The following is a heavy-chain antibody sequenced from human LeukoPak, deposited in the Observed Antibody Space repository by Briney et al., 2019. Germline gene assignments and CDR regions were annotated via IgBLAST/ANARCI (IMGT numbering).Heavy chain of an antibody. CDR3: ARDPDDSLYFDY. CDR2: ISSSSSYI. CDR1: GFTFSSYS. V-gene: IGHV3-21*01. D-gene: IGHD1-1*01. Sequence: GGSLRLSCAASGFTFSSYSMTWVRQAPGKGLEWVSSISSSSSYIYYADSVKGRFTISRDNAKNSLYLQMNSLRAEDTAAYYCARDPDDSLYFDYWGQGTLVTVSS. J-gene: IGHJ4*02.